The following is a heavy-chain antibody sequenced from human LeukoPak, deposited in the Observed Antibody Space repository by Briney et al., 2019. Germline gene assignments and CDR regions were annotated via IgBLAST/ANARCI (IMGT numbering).Heavy chain of an antibody. V-gene: IGHV4-34*01. CDR3: ARLSSLANIAARGRTWFDT. CDR1: GGSISSYY. J-gene: IGHJ5*02. CDR2: IKNRGST. D-gene: IGHD6-6*01. Sequence: SETLSLTCTVSGGSISSYYWSWIRQPPGKGLEWIGEIKNRGSTNYNPSLSSRVNISVDMSKNQFSLKLSSVTAADTAVYYCARLSSLANIAARGRTWFDTWGQGSLVTVSS.